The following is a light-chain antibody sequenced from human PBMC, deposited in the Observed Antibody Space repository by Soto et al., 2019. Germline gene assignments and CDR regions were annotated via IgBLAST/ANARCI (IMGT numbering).Light chain of an antibody. CDR1: SSDIGAYNY. CDR3: SSYTSTRTL. Sequence: QSALTQPASVSGSPGQFITISCTGTSSDIGAYNYVSWYQQHPGKAPKLIIYDVTNRPSGVSNRFSGSKSGNTASLTISGLLPEDEADYYCSSYTSTRTLFGGGTKLTVL. CDR2: DVT. J-gene: IGLJ3*02. V-gene: IGLV2-14*01.